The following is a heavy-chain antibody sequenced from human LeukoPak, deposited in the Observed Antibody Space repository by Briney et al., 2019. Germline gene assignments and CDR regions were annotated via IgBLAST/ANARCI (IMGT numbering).Heavy chain of an antibody. Sequence: PSETLSLTCAVYGGSFSGYYLSWVRQPPGKGLEWVGEINHSGSTNYHPSHTSRVTISVDTSKNQFSLKLSSVTAADTAVYYCARGRRPVVVVTAPKSRYFDYWGQGDLVTVSS. D-gene: IGHD2-21*02. V-gene: IGHV4-34*01. CDR2: INHSGST. CDR1: GGSFSGYY. J-gene: IGHJ4*02. CDR3: ARGRRPVVVVTAPKSRYFDY.